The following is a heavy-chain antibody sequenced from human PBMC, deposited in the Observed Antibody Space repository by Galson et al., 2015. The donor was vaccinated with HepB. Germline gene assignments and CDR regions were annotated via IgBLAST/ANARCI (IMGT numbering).Heavy chain of an antibody. Sequence: SLRLSCAASGFTFSDYYMSWIRQAPGKGLEWVSYISSSGSTIYYADSVKGRFTISRDNAKNSLYLQMNSLRAEDTAVYYCASTADLNDFSSGYYFDYWGQGTLVTVSS. V-gene: IGHV3-11*01. J-gene: IGHJ4*02. CDR3: ASTADLNDFSSGYYFDY. CDR2: ISSSGSTI. CDR1: GFTFSDYY. D-gene: IGHD3-22*01.